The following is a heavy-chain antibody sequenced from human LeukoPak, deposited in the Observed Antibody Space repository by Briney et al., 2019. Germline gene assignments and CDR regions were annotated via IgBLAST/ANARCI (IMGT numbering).Heavy chain of an antibody. D-gene: IGHD3-16*01. V-gene: IGHV3-30*18. CDR3: ANTLDYALGGYFDY. CDR1: GFTFSSYG. J-gene: IGHJ4*02. Sequence: GGSLRLSCAASGFTFSSYGMHWVRRAPGKGLEWVAVISYDGSNKYYADSVKGRFTISRDNAKNSLYLQMNSLRAEDTALYYCANTLDYALGGYFDYWGQGTLVTVSS. CDR2: ISYDGSNK.